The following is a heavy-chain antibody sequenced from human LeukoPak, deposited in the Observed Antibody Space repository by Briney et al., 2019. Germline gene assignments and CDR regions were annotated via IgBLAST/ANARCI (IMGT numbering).Heavy chain of an antibody. J-gene: IGHJ6*02. CDR1: GYTFTSYY. Sequence: ASVKVSCKASGYTFTSYYMHWVRQAPGQGLEWMGIINPSGGSTSYAQKFQGRVTMTRDTSTSTVYIELSSLRSEDTAVYYCAREKVTTVTTYYYYGMDVWGQGTTVTVSS. V-gene: IGHV1-46*01. CDR2: INPSGGST. D-gene: IGHD4-17*01. CDR3: AREKVTTVTTYYYYGMDV.